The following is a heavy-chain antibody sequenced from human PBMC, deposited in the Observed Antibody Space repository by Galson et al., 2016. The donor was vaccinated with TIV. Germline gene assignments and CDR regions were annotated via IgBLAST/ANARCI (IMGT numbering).Heavy chain of an antibody. Sequence: LRLSCAASGFTVSSSYMSWVRQAPGKGLEWVSVIYSGGNTYFADNVKGRFSISRDNSKNTLYLQINSLRADDTGVYYCARDGPAGVEASTGQWGNYYGMDVWGQGTTVTVSS. CDR2: IYSGGNT. CDR1: GFTVSSSY. D-gene: IGHD3-16*01. V-gene: IGHV3-66*01. CDR3: ARDGPAGVEASTGQWGNYYGMDV. J-gene: IGHJ6*02.